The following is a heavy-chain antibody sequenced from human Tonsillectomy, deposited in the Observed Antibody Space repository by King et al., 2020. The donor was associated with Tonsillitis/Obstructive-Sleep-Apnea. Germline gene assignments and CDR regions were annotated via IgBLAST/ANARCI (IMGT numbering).Heavy chain of an antibody. CDR1: GGSIRIDSYY. CDR3: TRHLSDLHHYYYMDV. Sequence: QLQESGPGLVKPSETLSLSCNVSGGSIRIDSYYWGWIRQPPGKGLEWIGIIYYSGDTYYDPSLKSRVTISVDTSRNQFSLKLSSVTATDTAIYYCTRHLSDLHHYYYMDVWGKGTTVTVSS. V-gene: IGHV4-39*01. J-gene: IGHJ6*03. CDR2: IYYSGDT.